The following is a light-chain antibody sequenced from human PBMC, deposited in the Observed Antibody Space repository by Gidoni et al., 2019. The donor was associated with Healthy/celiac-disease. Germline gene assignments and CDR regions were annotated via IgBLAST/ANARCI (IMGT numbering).Light chain of an antibody. Sequence: DVVMTQSPLSLPVTPGEPASISCRSSQRLLHSNVYDYLDWYLQKPGQSRQLLIYLGSNRASGVADRFRGSGSGTDFNLKISRVESEDVGIYYCMQALQTPITFGQGTRLDIK. J-gene: IGKJ5*01. V-gene: IGKV2-28*01. CDR1: QRLLHSNVYDY. CDR3: MQALQTPIT. CDR2: LGS.